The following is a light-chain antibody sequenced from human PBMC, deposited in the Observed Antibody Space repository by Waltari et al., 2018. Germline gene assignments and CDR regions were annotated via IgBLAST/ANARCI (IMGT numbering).Light chain of an antibody. CDR1: IRDVGGYQY. Sequence: QSALTQPASVSGSPGQSINISCTGTIRDVGGYQYVSWYQQHPGDVPRLLIYDVVKRPSGVSSRFSVSKSDNTARLTSSGLQAADEAHYYCSSFTSSSSFVFGSGTKVTV. V-gene: IGLV2-14*03. CDR2: DVV. CDR3: SSFTSSSSFV. J-gene: IGLJ1*01.